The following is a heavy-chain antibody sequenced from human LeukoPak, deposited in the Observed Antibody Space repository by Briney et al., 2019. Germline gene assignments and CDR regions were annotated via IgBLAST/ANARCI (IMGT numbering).Heavy chain of an antibody. J-gene: IGHJ5*02. CDR3: ARDLAVAGRVYNWFDP. CDR2: IYISGST. V-gene: IGHV4-61*09. D-gene: IGHD6-19*01. CDR1: GGSISSGIYY. Sequence: PSETLSLTCTVSGGSISSGIYYWSWIRQPAGKGLEWIGHIYISGSTNYNPSLKSRVTISVDTSKNQFSLKLSSVSAADTAVYYCARDLAVAGRVYNWFDPWGQGTLVTVSS.